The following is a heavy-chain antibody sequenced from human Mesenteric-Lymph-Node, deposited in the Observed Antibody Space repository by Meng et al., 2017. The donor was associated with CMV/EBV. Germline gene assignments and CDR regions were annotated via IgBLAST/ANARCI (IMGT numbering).Heavy chain of an antibody. Sequence: FSKAWMSWVRQAPGKGLEWVGRIKSNTDGGSTDYAAPVKGRFTISRDDSTNTLYLQMSSLKTEDTAVYYCTTDLICSAGSCQNWFDPWGQGTLVTVSS. CDR3: TTDLICSAGSCQNWFDP. D-gene: IGHD2-15*01. CDR1: FSKAW. V-gene: IGHV3-15*01. J-gene: IGHJ5*02. CDR2: IKSNTDGGST.